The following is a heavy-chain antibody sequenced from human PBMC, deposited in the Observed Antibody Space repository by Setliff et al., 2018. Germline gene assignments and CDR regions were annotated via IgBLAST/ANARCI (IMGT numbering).Heavy chain of an antibody. J-gene: IGHJ6*03. V-gene: IGHV4-61*09. D-gene: IGHD3-3*01. CDR1: GGSINSGVYY. CDR3: ARVSGFLYIDV. CDR2: IYTSWST. Sequence: SETLSLTCTVSGGSINSGVYYWGWIRQPPGKGLEWIGHIYTSWSTVYNPSLKSRVTISLDTSKNQFSLDLSSVTAADTAVYYCARVSGFLYIDVWGNGTTVTVSS.